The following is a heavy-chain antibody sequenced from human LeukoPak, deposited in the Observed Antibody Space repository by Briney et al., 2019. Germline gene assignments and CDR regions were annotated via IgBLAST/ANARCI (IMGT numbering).Heavy chain of an antibody. J-gene: IGHJ4*02. V-gene: IGHV6-1*01. CDR2: TYYRSKWYY. Sequence: SQTLSLTCVISGDSVPSYGAAWIWIRQSPSRGLEWLGRTYYRSKWYYESAVSVKSRISINPDTSNNQFSLHLNSVTPDDTAIYYCVRGNYYFDTWGPGTLVTVSS. CDR1: GDSVPSYGAA. D-gene: IGHD3-10*01. CDR3: VRGNYYFDT.